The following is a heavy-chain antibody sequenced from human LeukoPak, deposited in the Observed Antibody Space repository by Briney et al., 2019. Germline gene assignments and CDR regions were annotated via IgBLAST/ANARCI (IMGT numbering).Heavy chain of an antibody. V-gene: IGHV3-21*03. CDR2: ISSSSSYI. CDR3: ATLRYDYGDANWFDR. D-gene: IGHD4-17*01. J-gene: IGHJ5*02. Sequence: GGSLRLSCAASGFTFSSYSMNWVRQAPGKGLEWVSSISSSSSYIYYADSVKGRFTISRDNAKNSLYLQMNSLRAEDTAVYYCATLRYDYGDANWFDRWGQGTLVTVSS. CDR1: GFTFSSYS.